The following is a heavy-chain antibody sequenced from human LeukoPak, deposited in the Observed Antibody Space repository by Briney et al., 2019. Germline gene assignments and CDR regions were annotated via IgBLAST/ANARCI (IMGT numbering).Heavy chain of an antibody. CDR1: GYTFTGYY. CDR2: INPNSGGT. D-gene: IGHD6-19*01. CDR3: ARTHSNGWYSVGYYYMDV. J-gene: IGHJ6*03. V-gene: IGHV1-2*02. Sequence: ASVKVSCKASGYTFTGYYMHWVRQAPGQGLEWMGWINPNSGGTNYAQKFQGRVTMTTHTSTSTAYMELRSLRSDDTAVYYCARTHSNGWYSVGYYYMDVWGKGTTVTVSS.